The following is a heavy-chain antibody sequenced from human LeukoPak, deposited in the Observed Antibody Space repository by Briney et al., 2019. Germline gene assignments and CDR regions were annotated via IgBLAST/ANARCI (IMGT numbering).Heavy chain of an antibody. V-gene: IGHV1-2*02. CDR1: GYTFTGYY. CDR2: INPNSGGT. D-gene: IGHD1-26*01. Sequence: ASVKVSCKASGYTFTGYYMHWVRQAPGQGLEGMGWINPNSGGTNYAQKFQGRVTMTRDTSISTAYMELSSLRSDDTAVYYCARDTVPLVGTNSYFAFHFWGQGTMVIVSS. J-gene: IGHJ3*01. CDR3: ARDTVPLVGTNSYFAFHF.